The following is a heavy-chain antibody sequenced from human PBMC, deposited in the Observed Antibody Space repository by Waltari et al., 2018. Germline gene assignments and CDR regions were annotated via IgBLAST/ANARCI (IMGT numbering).Heavy chain of an antibody. CDR2: IYYSGST. Sequence: QVQLQESGPGLVKPSQTLSLTCTVSGGSIRSGGYYGTWIRQHPGKGLEWIGYIYYSGSTYYNPSLKSRVTISVDTSKNQFSLKLSSVTAADTAVYYCAREVVPAAMGAYFDYWGQGTLVTVSS. D-gene: IGHD2-2*01. CDR3: AREVVPAAMGAYFDY. V-gene: IGHV4-31*03. CDR1: GGSIRSGGYY. J-gene: IGHJ4*02.